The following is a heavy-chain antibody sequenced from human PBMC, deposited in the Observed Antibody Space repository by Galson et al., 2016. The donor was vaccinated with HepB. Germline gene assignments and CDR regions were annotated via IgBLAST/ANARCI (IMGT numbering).Heavy chain of an antibody. D-gene: IGHD3-10*01. V-gene: IGHV1-18*01. CDR2: ISAYNGNT. J-gene: IGHJ4*02. Sequence: SVKVSCKASGYTFTSYGISWVRQAPGQGLEWVGWISAYNGNTNFAQNLQGRVTMTTDTSTSTAYMELRSLRSDDTAVYYCARVYYGSGSYSEYYFDNWGQGTLVTVSS. CDR3: ARVYYGSGSYSEYYFDN. CDR1: GYTFTSYG.